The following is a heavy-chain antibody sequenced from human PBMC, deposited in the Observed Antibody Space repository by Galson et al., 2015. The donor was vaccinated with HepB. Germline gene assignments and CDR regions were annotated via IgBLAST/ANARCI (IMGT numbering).Heavy chain of an antibody. CDR3: ARNIVVVPAAILNYSYYMDV. J-gene: IGHJ6*03. Sequence: SVKVSCKASGYAFTDYYMHWVRQAPGQGLEWMGWINPNSGGTNYAQRFQGRVTMTRDTSIGTAYMELSRLRSDDTAVYYCARNIVVVPAAILNYSYYMDVWGKGTTVTVSS. CDR1: GYAFTDYY. CDR2: INPNSGGT. V-gene: IGHV1-2*02. D-gene: IGHD2-2*02.